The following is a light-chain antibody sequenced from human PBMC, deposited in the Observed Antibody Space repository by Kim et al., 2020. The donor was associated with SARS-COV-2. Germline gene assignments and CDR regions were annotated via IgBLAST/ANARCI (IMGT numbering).Light chain of an antibody. CDR3: QHDDPYPYA. J-gene: IGKJ2*01. CDR2: QAS. CDR1: QSITL. V-gene: IGKV1-5*01. Sequence: DIHMTQSPSTLSASVGDRVTITCRASQSITLLAWYQQKPGKAPKLLIYQASTLESGVPSRFSGSGSGTEFSLTISSLQPDDFATYHCQHDDPYPYAFGQGTKLEI.